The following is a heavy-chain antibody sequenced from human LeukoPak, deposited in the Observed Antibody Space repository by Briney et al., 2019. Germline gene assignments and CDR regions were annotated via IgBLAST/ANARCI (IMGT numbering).Heavy chain of an antibody. Sequence: ASVMVSCKASGYTFTSYDINWVRQATGQGLEWMGWMNPNSGNTGYTQKFQGRVTMTRNTSISTAYMELSSLRSEDTAVYYCARVMLRRKNWFDPWGQGTLVTVSS. CDR2: MNPNSGNT. J-gene: IGHJ5*02. CDR1: GYTFTSYD. CDR3: ARVMLRRKNWFDP. V-gene: IGHV1-8*01. D-gene: IGHD3-16*01.